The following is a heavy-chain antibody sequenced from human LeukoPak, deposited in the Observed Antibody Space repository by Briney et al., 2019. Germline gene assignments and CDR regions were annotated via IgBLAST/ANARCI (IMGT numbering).Heavy chain of an antibody. CDR1: GYTFIGYY. CDR3: ADSSSFY. CDR2: INPNSGGT. J-gene: IGHJ4*02. Sequence: ASVKVSCKASGYTFIGYYMHWVRQAPGQGLEWMGRINPNSGGTNYAQTFQSRVTMTRETSISTPYMELSRLRSDDTAVYYCADSSSFYWGQGTLVTVSS. D-gene: IGHD6-13*01. V-gene: IGHV1-2*06.